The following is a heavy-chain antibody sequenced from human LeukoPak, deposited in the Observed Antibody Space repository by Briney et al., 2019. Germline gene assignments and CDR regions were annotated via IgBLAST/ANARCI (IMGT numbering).Heavy chain of an antibody. Sequence: GGSLRLSCAASGFTVSSKYMSWVRQAPGKGLEWVSVIYSGGDTYYADSVKGRFTISRDNSKNTLYLQMNSLRAEDTAVYYCARSKRWLQYFDYWGQGTLVTVSS. CDR2: IYSGGDT. J-gene: IGHJ4*02. CDR1: GFTVSSKY. D-gene: IGHD5-24*01. V-gene: IGHV3-66*01. CDR3: ARSKRWLQYFDY.